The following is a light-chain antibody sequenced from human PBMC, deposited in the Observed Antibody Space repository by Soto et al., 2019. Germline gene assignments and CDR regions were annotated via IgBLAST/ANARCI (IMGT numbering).Light chain of an antibody. CDR1: QSISSW. Sequence: DIQMTQSPSTLSASVGDRVTITCRASQSISSWLAWYQQKPGKAPKLLIYKASTLQSGVPSRFSGSGSGTEFPLAISSLQPDDSATYYCQQYNANRTFGQGTKVEIK. CDR3: QQYNANRT. V-gene: IGKV1-5*03. CDR2: KAS. J-gene: IGKJ1*01.